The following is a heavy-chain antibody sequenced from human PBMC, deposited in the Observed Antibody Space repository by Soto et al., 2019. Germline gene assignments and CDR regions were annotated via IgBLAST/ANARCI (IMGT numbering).Heavy chain of an antibody. V-gene: IGHV4-59*01. CDR3: ARDGNRYISGWSYSLFDP. Sequence: SESLSLTCSVSGDSIISYYWNWIRQPPWKGLEWIGYISYSGSINYNPSLKSRVTISVDTSKNQFSLKLKSLTAAGTAVYYCARDGNRYISGWSYSLFDPWGQGTLVTVSS. CDR2: ISYSGSI. J-gene: IGHJ5*02. CDR1: GDSIISYY. D-gene: IGHD6-19*01.